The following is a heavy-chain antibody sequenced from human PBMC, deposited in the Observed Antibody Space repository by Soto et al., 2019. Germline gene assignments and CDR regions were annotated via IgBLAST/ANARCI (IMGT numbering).Heavy chain of an antibody. D-gene: IGHD5-12*01. Sequence: QVQLVESGGGVVQPGRSLRLSCAASGFTFSSYGMHWVRQAPGKGLEWVAVISYDGSNKYYADSVKGRFTISRDNSKNTLYLQMNSLRAEDTAVYYCAKDLGGYDLTDYGMDVW. V-gene: IGHV3-30*18. CDR1: GFTFSSYG. J-gene: IGHJ6*01. CDR2: ISYDGSNK. CDR3: AKDLGGYDLTDYGMDV.